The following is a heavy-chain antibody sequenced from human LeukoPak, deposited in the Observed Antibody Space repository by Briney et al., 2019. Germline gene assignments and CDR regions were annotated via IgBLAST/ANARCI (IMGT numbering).Heavy chain of an antibody. Sequence: SETLSLTCTVSGGSISSYYWSWIRQPPGKGLEWIGYIYYSGSTNYNPSLKSRVTISVDTSKNQFSLKLSSVTAADTAVYYCARDRIYCSGGSCYSGLFDPWGQGTLVTVSS. CDR3: ARDRIYCSGGSCYSGLFDP. D-gene: IGHD2-15*01. J-gene: IGHJ5*02. CDR2: IYYSGST. V-gene: IGHV4-59*12. CDR1: GGSISSYY.